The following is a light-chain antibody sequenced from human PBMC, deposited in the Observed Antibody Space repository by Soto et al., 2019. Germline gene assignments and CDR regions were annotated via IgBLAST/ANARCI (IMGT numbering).Light chain of an antibody. CDR2: DVT. V-gene: IGLV2-11*01. CDR1: SGDVGYYNY. CDR3: SSYTSSSTLV. J-gene: IGLJ2*01. Sequence: QSALTQPRSVSGSPGQSVTISCTGTSGDVGYYNYVSWYQQHPGKAPKVMIYDVTERPSGVPDRFSGSKSGNTASLTISGLQAEDEADYYCSSYTSSSTLVFGGGTKLTVL.